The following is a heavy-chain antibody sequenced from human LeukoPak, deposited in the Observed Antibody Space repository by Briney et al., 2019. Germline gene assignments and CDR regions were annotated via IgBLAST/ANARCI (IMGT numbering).Heavy chain of an antibody. CDR1: GFTFSSYA. CDR3: AKLGRLGCFDY. J-gene: IGHJ4*02. V-gene: IGHV3-23*01. CDR2: IVGSGGST. Sequence: PGGSLRLSCAASGFTFSSYAMNWVRQAPGKGLEWVSVIVGSGGSTGYADSVKGRFTISRDNSKNTLYLQMNSLRAEDTAVYYCAKLGRLGCFDYWGQGTLVTVSS. D-gene: IGHD3/OR15-3a*01.